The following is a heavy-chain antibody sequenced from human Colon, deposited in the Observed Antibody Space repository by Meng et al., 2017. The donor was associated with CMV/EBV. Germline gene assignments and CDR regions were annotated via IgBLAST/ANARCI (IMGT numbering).Heavy chain of an antibody. V-gene: IGHV1-2*02. Sequence: ASVKVSCKASGYTFTGHYLHWVRQAAGQGREWMGWINPNIGVTKYAQKFQDRVTMARDTSVTTGYMELSGLSSYDTAVYFCARARSTGPHNNFYYYGMDVWGQGTPVTVSS. D-gene: IGHD1-14*01. CDR2: INPNIGVT. CDR3: ARARSTGPHNNFYYYGMDV. CDR1: GYTFTGHY. J-gene: IGHJ6*02.